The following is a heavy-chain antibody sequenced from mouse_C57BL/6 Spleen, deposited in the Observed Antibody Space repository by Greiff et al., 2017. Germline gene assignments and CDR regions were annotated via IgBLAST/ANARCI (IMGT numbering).Heavy chain of an antibody. V-gene: IGHV5-16*01. D-gene: IGHD2-4*01. J-gene: IGHJ1*03. CDR2: INYVGSST. Sequence: EVKLVESEGGLVQPGSSMKLSCTASGFTFSDYYMAWVRQVPEKGLEWVANINYVGSSTYYLDSLTSRFIISRDNAKNILYLQMSSLKTEDTATYYCAREDYDYDWYFDVWGTGTTVTVSS. CDR3: AREDYDYDWYFDV. CDR1: GFTFSDYY.